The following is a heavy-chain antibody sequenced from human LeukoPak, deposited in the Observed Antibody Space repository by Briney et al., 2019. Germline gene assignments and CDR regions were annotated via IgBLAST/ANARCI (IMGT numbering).Heavy chain of an antibody. V-gene: IGHV1-2*02. CDR2: INPNSGGT. CDR1: GYTLTGHY. Sequence: ASVKVSCKASGYTLTGHYMHWVRQAPGQGLEWMGWINPNSGGTNYAQKFQGRVTMTRDTSISTAYMELSRLRSDDTAVYYCARDQSDPIVGATLTLGYWGQGTLVTVSS. CDR3: ARDQSDPIVGATLTLGY. D-gene: IGHD1-26*01. J-gene: IGHJ4*02.